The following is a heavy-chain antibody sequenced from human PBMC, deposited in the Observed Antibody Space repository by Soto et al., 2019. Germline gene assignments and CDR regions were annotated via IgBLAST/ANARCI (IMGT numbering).Heavy chain of an antibody. Sequence: ASVKVSWQASGYTFTSYGISWVRQAPGQGLEWMGWISAYDGNTNYAQKLQGRVTVTTXTXXSXAXMELRSLRYDDTAVYYCARTKAGNFDYWG. CDR1: GYTFTSYG. V-gene: IGHV1-18*04. D-gene: IGHD6-13*01. CDR3: ARTKAGNFDY. J-gene: IGHJ4*01. CDR2: ISAYDGNT.